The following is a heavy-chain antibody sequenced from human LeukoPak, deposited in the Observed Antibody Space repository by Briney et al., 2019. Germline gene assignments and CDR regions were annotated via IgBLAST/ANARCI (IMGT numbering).Heavy chain of an antibody. Sequence: EASVKVSCKASGYTFTSYGISWVRQAPGQGLEWMGWISAYNGNTNYAQKLQGRVTMTTDTSTSTAYMELRSLRSDDTTVYYCARSSSTPWYFDLWGRGTLVTVSS. CDR1: GYTFTSYG. CDR2: ISAYNGNT. V-gene: IGHV1-18*04. J-gene: IGHJ2*01. D-gene: IGHD2-2*01. CDR3: ARSSSTPWYFDL.